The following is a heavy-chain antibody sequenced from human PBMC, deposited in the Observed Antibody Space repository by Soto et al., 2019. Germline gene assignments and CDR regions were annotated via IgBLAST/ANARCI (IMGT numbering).Heavy chain of an antibody. Sequence: EVQLVESGGGLVQPGRSLRLSCAASGFTFDDYAIHWVRQAPGRGLEWVAGISWNGASIGYADSVKGRFTIYRDNAKISLHLQMNSLRSEDTALYYCASLPLYGSGFDCWGQGTLVTVSS. J-gene: IGHJ4*02. V-gene: IGHV3-9*01. CDR3: ASLPLYGSGFDC. CDR2: ISWNGASI. CDR1: GFTFDDYA. D-gene: IGHD3-10*01.